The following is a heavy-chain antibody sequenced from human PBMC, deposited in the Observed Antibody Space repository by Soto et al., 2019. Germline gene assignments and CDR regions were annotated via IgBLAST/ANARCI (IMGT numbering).Heavy chain of an antibody. CDR2: ISGSGGST. Sequence: GGSLRLSCAASGFTFSSYAMSWVRQAPGKGLEWVSAISGSGGSTYYADSVKGRFTISRDNSKNTLYLQMNSLRAEDTAVYYCAKDYPYSGSEFYSGMDVWGQGTTVTVSS. J-gene: IGHJ6*02. CDR3: AKDYPYSGSEFYSGMDV. D-gene: IGHD1-26*01. CDR1: GFTFSSYA. V-gene: IGHV3-23*01.